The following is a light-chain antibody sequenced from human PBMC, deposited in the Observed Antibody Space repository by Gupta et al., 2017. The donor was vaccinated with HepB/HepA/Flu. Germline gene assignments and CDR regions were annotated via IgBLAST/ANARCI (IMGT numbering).Light chain of an antibody. CDR3: GTWDSSLSVVV. CDR1: SSNIGNNY. CDR2: ENN. V-gene: IGLV1-51*02. J-gene: IGLJ2*01. Sequence: QYVLTQPTSISPAPGPKVTISCSGSSSNIGNNYVSWYQQHPGTAPKVLISENNKRPSGIPDRFSASKSGTSATLGITGVQTGDEADYYCGTWDSSLSVVVFGGGTKLTVL.